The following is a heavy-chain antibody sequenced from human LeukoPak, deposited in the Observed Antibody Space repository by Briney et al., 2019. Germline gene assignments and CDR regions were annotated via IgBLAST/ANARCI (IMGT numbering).Heavy chain of an antibody. D-gene: IGHD3-22*01. CDR3: ARFTYYYDSSGYYYSGHFDY. V-gene: IGHV4-30-4*01. J-gene: IGHJ4*02. CDR1: GGSISSGDYY. CDR2: IYYSGST. Sequence: SETLSLTCTVSGGSISSGDYYWSWIRQPPGKGLEWIGYIYYSGSTYYNPSLKSRVTISVDMSKNQFSLKLSSVTAADTAVYYCARFTYYYDSSGYYYSGHFDYWGQGTLVTVSS.